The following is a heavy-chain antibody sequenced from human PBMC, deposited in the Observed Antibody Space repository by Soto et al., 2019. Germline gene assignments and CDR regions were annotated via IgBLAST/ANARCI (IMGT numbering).Heavy chain of an antibody. V-gene: IGHV3-7*01. D-gene: IGHD3-16*01. CDR2: IKPDGSEK. J-gene: IGHJ2*01. Sequence: EVQLVESGGGLVQPGGSLRLSCAASGFTFCPYWMTWVRQAPGKGLEWVAKIKPDGSEKYYVDSVKGRFTISRDNTKTALYLQMNSLRAEDTAVYYCARPYTVAGSSYWCFDLWGRGTLVTAAS. CDR3: ARPYTVAGSSYWCFDL. CDR1: GFTFCPYW.